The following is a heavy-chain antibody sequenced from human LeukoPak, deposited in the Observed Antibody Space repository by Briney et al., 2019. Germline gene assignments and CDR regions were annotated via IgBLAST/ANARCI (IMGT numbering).Heavy chain of an antibody. V-gene: IGHV3-20*01. CDR3: ASYGDDGDY. J-gene: IGHJ4*02. CDR2: INWNGGST. D-gene: IGHD4-17*01. Sequence: GGSLRLSCAASGFTFSSYGMHWVRQAPGKGLEWVSGINWNGGSTGYADSVKGRFTISRDNAKNSLYLQMNSLRAEDTALYHCASYGDDGDYWGQGTLVTVSS. CDR1: GFTFSSYG.